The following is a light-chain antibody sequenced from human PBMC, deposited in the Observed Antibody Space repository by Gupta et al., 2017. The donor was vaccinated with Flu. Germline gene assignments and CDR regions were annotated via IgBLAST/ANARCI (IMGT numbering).Light chain of an antibody. CDR2: DVS. J-gene: IGLJ3*02. CDR1: ISDVGGYNY. V-gene: IGLV2-11*03. Sequence: TISDVGGYNYVSWYRQHPGKAPKPMIYDVSKRPSGVPDRFSGSKSGNTASLTISGLQAEDEADYYCCSFAGSYTWVFGGGTKLTVL. CDR3: CSFAGSYTWV.